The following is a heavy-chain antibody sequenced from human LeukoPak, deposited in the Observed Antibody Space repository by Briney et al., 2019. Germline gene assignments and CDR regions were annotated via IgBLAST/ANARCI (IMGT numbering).Heavy chain of an antibody. CDR3: ARDRPTYYYDSSGSAFDY. D-gene: IGHD3-22*01. V-gene: IGHV3-21*01. Sequence: PGGSLRLSCAASGFTFSSYSMNWVRQAPGKGLEWVSSISSSSSYIYYADSVKGRFTISRDNAKNSLYLQMNSLRAEDTAVYYCARDRPTYYYDSSGSAFDYWGQGTLVTVSS. CDR1: GFTFSSYS. CDR2: ISSSSSYI. J-gene: IGHJ4*02.